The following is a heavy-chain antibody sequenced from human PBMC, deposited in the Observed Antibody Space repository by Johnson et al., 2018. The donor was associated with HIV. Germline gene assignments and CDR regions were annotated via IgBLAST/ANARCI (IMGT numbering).Heavy chain of an antibody. Sequence: VQLVESGGGLVQPGRSLRLSCAASGFTFDDYAMHWVRQAPGKGLEWVSGISWNSGSIGYADSVKGRFTISRDNAKNSLYLQMNSLRAEDTAVYYCTTKPYSSSWYVAFDIWGQGTMVTVSS. CDR3: TTKPYSSSWYVAFDI. CDR2: ISWNSGSI. V-gene: IGHV3-9*01. D-gene: IGHD6-13*01. J-gene: IGHJ3*02. CDR1: GFTFDDYA.